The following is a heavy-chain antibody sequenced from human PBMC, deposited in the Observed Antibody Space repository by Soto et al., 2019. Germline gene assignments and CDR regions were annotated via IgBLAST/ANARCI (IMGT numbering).Heavy chain of an antibody. CDR2: IDPSDSYT. V-gene: IGHV5-10-1*01. J-gene: IGHJ6*02. D-gene: IGHD6-13*01. Sequence: GESLKISCKGSGYSFTSYWISWVRQMPGKGLEWMGRIDPSDSYTNYSPSFQGHVTISADKSISTAYLQWSRLKASDTAMYYCARHVIAAASTFPKYDYYGMDVWGQGTTVTVSS. CDR1: GYSFTSYW. CDR3: ARHVIAAASTFPKYDYYGMDV.